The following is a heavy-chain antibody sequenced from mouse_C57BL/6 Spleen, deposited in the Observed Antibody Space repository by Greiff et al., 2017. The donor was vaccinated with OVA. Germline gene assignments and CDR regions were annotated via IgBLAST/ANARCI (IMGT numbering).Heavy chain of an antibody. CDR1: GYTFTSYW. CDR2: IHPNSGST. V-gene: IGHV1-64*01. CDR3: AREGFTTVVATN. D-gene: IGHD1-1*01. J-gene: IGHJ2*01. Sequence: QVQLQQPGAELVKPGASVKLSCKASGYTFTSYWMHWVKQRPGQGLEWIGMIHPNSGSTNYNEKFKSKATLTVDKSSSTADMQLSSLTSEDSAVYYCAREGFTTVVATNWGQGTTLTVSS.